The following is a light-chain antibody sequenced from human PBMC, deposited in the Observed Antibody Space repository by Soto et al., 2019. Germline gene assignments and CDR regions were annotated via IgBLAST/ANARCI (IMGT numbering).Light chain of an antibody. CDR3: SSYTRSSTYV. V-gene: IGLV2-14*01. J-gene: IGLJ1*01. CDR2: EVS. CDR1: SSDVGTYNY. Sequence: QSVLTQPASVSGSPGQSVTISCTGTSSDVGTYNYVSWYQQHPGKAPKVMIYEVSNRPSGVSTRFSGFKSGNTASLTISGLQAEDEADYYCSSYTRSSTYVFGTGIKV.